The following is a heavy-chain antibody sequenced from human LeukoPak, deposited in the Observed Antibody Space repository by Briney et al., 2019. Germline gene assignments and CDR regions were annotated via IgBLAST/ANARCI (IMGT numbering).Heavy chain of an antibody. J-gene: IGHJ4*02. D-gene: IGHD1-14*01. CDR2: IYYSGST. Sequence: TETLSLTCTASGGSVSSGSYYWSWIRQPPGKGLEWIGYIYYSGSTNYNPSLKSRVTISVDTSKNQFSLKLSSVTAADTAVYYCARGEPIENFDYWGQGTLVTVSS. CDR3: ARGEPIENFDY. V-gene: IGHV4-61*01. CDR1: GGSVSSGSYY.